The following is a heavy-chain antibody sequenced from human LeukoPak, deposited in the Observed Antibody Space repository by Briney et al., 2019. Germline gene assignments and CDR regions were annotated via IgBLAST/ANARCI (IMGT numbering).Heavy chain of an antibody. CDR1: GGSISSYY. V-gene: IGHV4-59*01. CDR2: IYYSGST. J-gene: IGHJ4*02. CDR3: ASTYYDSSGFDY. Sequence: SETLSLTCTVSGGSISSYYWSWTRQPPGKGLEWIGYIYYSGSTNYNPSLKSRVTISVDTSKNQFSLKLSSVTAADTAVYYCASTYYDSSGFDYWGQGTLVTVSS. D-gene: IGHD3-22*01.